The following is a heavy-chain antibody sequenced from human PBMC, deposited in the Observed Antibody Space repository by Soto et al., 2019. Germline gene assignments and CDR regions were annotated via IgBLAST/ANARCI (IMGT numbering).Heavy chain of an antibody. D-gene: IGHD3-22*01. V-gene: IGHV5-51*01. Sequence: PGEALKISCKGSGYSFTSYWIGWVRQMPGKGLEWMGIIYPGDCDTRYSPSFQGQVTMSGDKSISTAYLQWGSLKASHTAMYYCSIPVGYYDSSGPRYNPYYFDYWGQGTLVTVSS. J-gene: IGHJ4*02. CDR2: IYPGDCDT. CDR3: SIPVGYYDSSGPRYNPYYFDY. CDR1: GYSFTSYW.